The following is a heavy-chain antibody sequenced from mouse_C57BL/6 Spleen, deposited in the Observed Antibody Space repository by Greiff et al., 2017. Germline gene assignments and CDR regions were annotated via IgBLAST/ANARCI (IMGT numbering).Heavy chain of an antibody. CDR3: VRPLLGRGAMDY. Sequence: DVKLVESGGGLVQPKGSLKLSCAASGFSFNTYAMNWVRQAPGKGLEWVARIRSKSNNYATYYADSVKDRFTISRDDSESMLYLQMNNLKTEDTAMYYCVRPLLGRGAMDYWGQGTSVTVSS. CDR2: IRSKSNNYAT. V-gene: IGHV10-1*01. J-gene: IGHJ4*01. CDR1: GFSFNTYA. D-gene: IGHD4-1*01.